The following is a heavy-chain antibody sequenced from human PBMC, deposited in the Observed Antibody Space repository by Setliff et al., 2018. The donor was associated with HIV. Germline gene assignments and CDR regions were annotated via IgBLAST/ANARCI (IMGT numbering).Heavy chain of an antibody. CDR1: GYTFTGYY. Sequence: ASVKVSCKASGYTFTGYYMHWVRQAPGQGLEWMGRINPNSGGSTWYAQKFQGRVTMTGDTSTNTLYMELSSLRSEDTAVYYCARGWEGGMDYWGQGTLVTVSS. CDR2: INPNSGGST. J-gene: IGHJ4*02. CDR3: ARGWEGGMDY. V-gene: IGHV1-46*01. D-gene: IGHD1-26*01.